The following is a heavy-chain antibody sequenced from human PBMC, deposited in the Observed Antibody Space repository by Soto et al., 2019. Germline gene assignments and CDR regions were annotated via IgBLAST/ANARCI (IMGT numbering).Heavy chain of an antibody. J-gene: IGHJ6*04. CDR3: ARTDRDFYGLDV. Sequence: EVQLVESGGGLVQPGGSLRLSCEASGFTFRNYDMHWGRQGTGKGLEWVSGISAAGDPDYADSVEGRFTISRENAQNSFFLQMNSLRVGDTAVYYCARTDRDFYGLDVWGKGTRVIVSS. CDR1: GFTFRNYD. V-gene: IGHV3-13*05. CDR2: ISAAGDP.